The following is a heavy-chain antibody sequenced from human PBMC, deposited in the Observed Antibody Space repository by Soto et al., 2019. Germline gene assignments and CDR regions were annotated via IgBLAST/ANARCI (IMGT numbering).Heavy chain of an antibody. J-gene: IGHJ6*02. V-gene: IGHV4-4*07. CDR1: GGSISSYY. D-gene: IGHD3-3*01. Sequence: SETLSLTCTVSGGSISSYYWSWIRQPAGKGLEWIGRIYTRGSTNYNPSLKSRVTMSGDTAKNQFSLKLSSVTAADTAVYYCARDMGIFGVAAYGMDVWGQGTTVTVSS. CDR3: ARDMGIFGVAAYGMDV. CDR2: IYTRGST.